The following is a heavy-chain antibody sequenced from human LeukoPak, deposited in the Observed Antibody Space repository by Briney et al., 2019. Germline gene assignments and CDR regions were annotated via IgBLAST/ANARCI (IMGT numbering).Heavy chain of an antibody. CDR3: AKDEYCSSTSCYTLYYFDY. CDR2: IYSGGST. D-gene: IGHD2-2*02. CDR1: GFTVSSNY. Sequence: PGGSLRLSCAASGFTVSSNYMSWVRQAPGKGLEWVSVIYSGGSTYYADSVKGRFTISRDNSKNTLYLQMNSLRAEDTAVYYCAKDEYCSSTSCYTLYYFDYWGQGTLVTVSS. V-gene: IGHV3-53*01. J-gene: IGHJ4*02.